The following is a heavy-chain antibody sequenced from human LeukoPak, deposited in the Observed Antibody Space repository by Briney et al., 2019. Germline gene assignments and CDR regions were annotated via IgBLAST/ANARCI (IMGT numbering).Heavy chain of an antibody. Sequence: GGSLRLSCAASGFSLSIYDMVWVRQAPGKGLEWIASTGLSSSYIGYADSVKGRFTISRDNGENSVYLQMNSLRAEDTAVYFCARERSYCSGATCSLDLCGQGTLVTVSS. D-gene: IGHD2-15*01. CDR1: GFSLSIYD. V-gene: IGHV3-21*01. J-gene: IGHJ5*02. CDR2: TGLSSSYI. CDR3: ARERSYCSGATCSLDL.